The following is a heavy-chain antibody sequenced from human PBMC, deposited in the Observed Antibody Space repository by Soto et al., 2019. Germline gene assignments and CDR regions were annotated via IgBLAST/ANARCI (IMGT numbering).Heavy chain of an antibody. J-gene: IGHJ5*02. D-gene: IGHD2-2*01. CDR1: GYTFTDYY. V-gene: IGHV1-2*02. Sequence: ASVKVSCKTSGYTFTDYYMHWVRQAPGQGLEWMGWINPNSGGTHYAQTFQGRVTMTRDTSISTAYMELTRLRSADTAVYYCARDFEPLVVESSMVGNWFDPWGQGTMVTVYS. CDR3: ARDFEPLVVESSMVGNWFDP. CDR2: INPNSGGT.